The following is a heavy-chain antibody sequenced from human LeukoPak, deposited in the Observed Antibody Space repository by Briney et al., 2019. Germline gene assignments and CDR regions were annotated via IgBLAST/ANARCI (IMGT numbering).Heavy chain of an antibody. J-gene: IGHJ4*02. CDR1: GFTFSDYG. CDR3: ARAHSSSSTFDL. CDR2: IWYDGSKK. D-gene: IGHD6-6*01. V-gene: IGHV3-33*01. Sequence: GRSLRLSCAASGFTFSDYGIHWVRQAPGQGLEWVALIWYDGSKKYYADSVKGRFTISRDNTKNALYLQLNSLRADDTAVYYCARAHSSSSTFDLWGQGTLVTVSS.